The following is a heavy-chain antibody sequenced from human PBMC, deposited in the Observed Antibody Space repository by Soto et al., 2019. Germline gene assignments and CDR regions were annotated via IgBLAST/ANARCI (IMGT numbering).Heavy chain of an antibody. CDR2: ISAYNGNT. J-gene: IGHJ5*02. Sequence: ASVKVSCKASGYTFTSYGSRWVRQAPGQGLEWMGWISAYNGNTNYAQKLQGRVTMTTDTSTSTAYMELRSLRSDDTAVYYCASHYYDSSGYYINWFDPWGQGTLVTVSS. CDR1: GYTFTSYG. D-gene: IGHD3-22*01. CDR3: ASHYYDSSGYYINWFDP. V-gene: IGHV1-18*01.